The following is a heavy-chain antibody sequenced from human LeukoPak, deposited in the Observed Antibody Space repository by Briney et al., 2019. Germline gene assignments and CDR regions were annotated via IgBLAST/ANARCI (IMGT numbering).Heavy chain of an antibody. Sequence: GESLQISCKGSGYSFTNYWIGWVRQMPGKGLEWMGIFYPGDSDTRYSPSFQGQVTISADKSISTAYLQWSSLKASDSAMYYCARLRTMVRGVIEYFDYWGQGTLVTVSS. V-gene: IGHV5-51*01. D-gene: IGHD3-10*01. CDR2: FYPGDSDT. CDR1: GYSFTNYW. CDR3: ARLRTMVRGVIEYFDY. J-gene: IGHJ4*02.